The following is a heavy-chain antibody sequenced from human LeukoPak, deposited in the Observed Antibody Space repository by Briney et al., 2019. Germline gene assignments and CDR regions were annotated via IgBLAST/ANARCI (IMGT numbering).Heavy chain of an antibody. Sequence: SETLSLTCTVSGASMSSSGYCWGWTCQPPGKGLEWIGNIYYSGSTYYNPSLKSRLTISVDTSKNQFSLRLSSVTAADTAVYYCTRSECLRTPFDYWGQGTLVTVSS. V-gene: IGHV4-39*01. D-gene: IGHD3-3*01. CDR2: IYYSGST. CDR1: GASMSSSGYC. J-gene: IGHJ4*02. CDR3: TRSECLRTPFDY.